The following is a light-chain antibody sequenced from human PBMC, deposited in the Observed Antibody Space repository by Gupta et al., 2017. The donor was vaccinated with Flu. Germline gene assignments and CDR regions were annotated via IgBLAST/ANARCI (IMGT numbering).Light chain of an antibody. Sequence: EILMTQSPDTLSLSPGERATLSCRASQSVGSSVAWYKQKPGQAPRLLIHGASTRDTGVPPRFSGSGFGKEFTLTITSRQSEDLAVYYCQQFNSWPPITFGGGTKVEIK. CDR2: GAS. V-gene: IGKV3-15*01. CDR3: QQFNSWPPIT. J-gene: IGKJ4*02. CDR1: QSVGSS.